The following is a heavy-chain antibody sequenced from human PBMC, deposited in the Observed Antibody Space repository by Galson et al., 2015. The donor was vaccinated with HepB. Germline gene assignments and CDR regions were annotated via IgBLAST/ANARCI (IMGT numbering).Heavy chain of an antibody. D-gene: IGHD3-10*01. CDR1: GFTFSSYS. Sequence: SLRLSCAASGFTFSSYSMNWVRQAPGKGLEWVSYISSSSSTIYYADSVKGRFTISRDNAKNSLYLQMNSLRDEDTAVYYCARDRVRFGELFLLRGGMDVWGQGTTVTVSS. CDR2: ISSSSSTI. CDR3: ARDRVRFGELFLLRGGMDV. J-gene: IGHJ6*02. V-gene: IGHV3-48*02.